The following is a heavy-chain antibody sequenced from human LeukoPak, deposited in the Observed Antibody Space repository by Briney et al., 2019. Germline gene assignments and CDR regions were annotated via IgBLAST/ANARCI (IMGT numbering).Heavy chain of an antibody. CDR3: ARVGGSSGYFDY. D-gene: IGHD6-13*01. Sequence: GRSLRLSCAASGFTFSSHGMHWVRQAPGKGLEWVAVISYDGSNKYYADSVKGRFTISRDNSKNTLYLQMNSLRAEDTAVYYCARVGGSSGYFDYWGQGTLVTVSS. CDR2: ISYDGSNK. V-gene: IGHV3-30*03. J-gene: IGHJ4*02. CDR1: GFTFSSHG.